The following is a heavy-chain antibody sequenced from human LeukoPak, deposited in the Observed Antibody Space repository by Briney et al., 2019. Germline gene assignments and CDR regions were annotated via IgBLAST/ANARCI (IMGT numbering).Heavy chain of an antibody. CDR2: VNPNSGDT. Sequence: ASVKVSCKASGYSFTGYYIHWVRQAPGQGLEWMGWVNPNSGDTKYAQKFQGRVTMTRDMSITTLYMELIRLTSDDTAMYYCARDRYSNGVGWFDPWGQGTLVTVSS. CDR1: GYSFTGYY. CDR3: ARDRYSNGVGWFDP. D-gene: IGHD2-8*01. V-gene: IGHV1-2*02. J-gene: IGHJ5*02.